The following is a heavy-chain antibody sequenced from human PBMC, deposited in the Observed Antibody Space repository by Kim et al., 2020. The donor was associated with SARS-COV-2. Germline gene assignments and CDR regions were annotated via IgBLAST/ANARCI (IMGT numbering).Heavy chain of an antibody. J-gene: IGHJ4*02. Sequence: SETLSLTCTVSGGSISSGGYYWSWIRQHPGKGLEWFGYIYYSGSTYYNPSLKSRVTISVDTSKNQFSLKLSSVTAADTAVYYCARVSSYYDILIGSYTGDYFAYWRQATLVTVSS. CDR1: GGSISSGGYY. CDR2: IYYSGST. CDR3: ARVSSYYDILIGSYTGDYFAY. D-gene: IGHD3-9*01. V-gene: IGHV4-31*03.